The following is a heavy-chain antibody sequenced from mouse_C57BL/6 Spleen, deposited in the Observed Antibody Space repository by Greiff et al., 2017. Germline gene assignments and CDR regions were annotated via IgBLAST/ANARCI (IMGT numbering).Heavy chain of an antibody. CDR1: GYAFSSSW. J-gene: IGHJ2*01. D-gene: IGHD2-3*01. V-gene: IGHV1-82*01. CDR2: IEPGDGDT. CDR3: ARSDDGYYTFYFDY. Sequence: VKLMESGPELVKPGASVKISCKASGYAFSSSWMYWVKQRPGKGLEWIGRIEPGDGDTNYNGKFKGKATLTADKSSSTAYMQLSSLTSKDSAVYICARSDDGYYTFYFDYWGQGTTLTGSS.